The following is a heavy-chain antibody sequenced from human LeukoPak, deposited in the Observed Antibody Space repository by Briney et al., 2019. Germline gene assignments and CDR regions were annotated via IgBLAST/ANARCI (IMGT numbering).Heavy chain of an antibody. D-gene: IGHD3-22*01. CDR2: ISYDGSNK. CDR1: GFTFSSYG. V-gene: IGHV3-30*18. J-gene: IGHJ3*02. Sequence: GRSLRLSCAASGFTFSSYGMHWVRQAPGKGLEWVAVISYDGSNKYYADSVKGRFTISRDNSKNTLYLQMNSLRAEDTAVYYCAKDLRGDSSGYDAFDIWGQGTMVTVSS. CDR3: AKDLRGDSSGYDAFDI.